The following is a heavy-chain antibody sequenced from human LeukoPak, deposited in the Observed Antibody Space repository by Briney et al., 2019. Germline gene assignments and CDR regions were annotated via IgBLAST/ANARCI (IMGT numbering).Heavy chain of an antibody. CDR3: ARGPVPAAMWGYYYYMDV. V-gene: IGHV1-8*03. Sequence: GASVKVSCKASGYTFTCYYMHWVRQARGQGLEWMGWMNPNSGNTGYAQKFQGRVTITRNTSISTAYMELSSLRSEDTAVYYCARGPVPAAMWGYYYYMDVWGEGTTVTVSS. CDR1: GYTFTCYY. D-gene: IGHD2-2*01. CDR2: MNPNSGNT. J-gene: IGHJ6*03.